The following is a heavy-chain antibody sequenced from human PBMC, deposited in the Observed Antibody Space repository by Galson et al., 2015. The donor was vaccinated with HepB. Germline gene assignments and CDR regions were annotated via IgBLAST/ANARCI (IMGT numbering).Heavy chain of an antibody. D-gene: IGHD6-19*01. CDR1: GDSVSSNSAA. V-gene: IGHV6-1*01. CDR3: AREFYSSGWYYLGYFDY. Sequence: CAISGDSVSSNSAAWTWIRQSPSRGLAWLGRTYYRSKWYNDYAVSVKSRITINPDTSKNQFSLQLNSVTPEDTAVYYCAREFYSSGWYYLGYFDYWGQGTLVTVSS. CDR2: TYYRSKWYN. J-gene: IGHJ4*02.